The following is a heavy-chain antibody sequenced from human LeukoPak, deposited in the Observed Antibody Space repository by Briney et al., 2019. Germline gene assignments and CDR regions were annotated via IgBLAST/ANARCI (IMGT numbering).Heavy chain of an antibody. V-gene: IGHV3-33*01. CDR2: IWNDGSKT. D-gene: IGHD6-13*01. CDR1: GFTFSNFA. J-gene: IGHJ5*02. CDR3: ARGIAAAGNPNWFDP. Sequence: GGSLRLSCAGTGFTFSNFAMHWVRQSPGRGLQRVAVIWNDGSKTYYEDSVKGRFTISRDNSKNTVYLQVNSLRAEDTALYYCARGIAAAGNPNWFDPWGQGTLVTVSS.